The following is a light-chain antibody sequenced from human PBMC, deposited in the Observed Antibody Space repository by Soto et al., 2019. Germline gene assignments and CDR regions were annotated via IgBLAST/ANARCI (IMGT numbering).Light chain of an antibody. CDR3: QQYGTSPPIT. J-gene: IGKJ5*01. V-gene: IGKV3-20*01. Sequence: EIVLTQSPGTLSLSPGERATLSCSASPSISSNYLAWYQQKPGQAPRLLISGASSRATGIPARFSGSGSGTDFTLTISRLEPEDFAVYYCQQYGTSPPITFGQGTRLEIK. CDR1: PSISSNY. CDR2: GAS.